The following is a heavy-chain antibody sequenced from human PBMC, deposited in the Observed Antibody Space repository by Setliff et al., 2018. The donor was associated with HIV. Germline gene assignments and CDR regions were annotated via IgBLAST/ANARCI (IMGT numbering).Heavy chain of an antibody. Sequence: EASVKVSCKASGYTFTSYGISWVRQAPGQGLEWMGWISAYNGNTNYAQKLQGRVTMTTDTSTSTAYMELRSLRSDDTAVYYCARDAPEPSYGGSQVYWGQGTLVTVSS. D-gene: IGHD5-12*01. CDR1: GYTFTSYG. CDR2: ISAYNGNT. J-gene: IGHJ4*02. CDR3: ARDAPEPSYGGSQVY. V-gene: IGHV1-18*01.